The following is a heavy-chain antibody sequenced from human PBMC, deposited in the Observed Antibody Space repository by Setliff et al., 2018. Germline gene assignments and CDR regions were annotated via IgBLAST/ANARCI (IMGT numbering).Heavy chain of an antibody. D-gene: IGHD3-9*01. V-gene: IGHV1-46*01. CDR1: GYSFTSHC. Sequence: ASVKVSCKTSGYSFTSHCMHWVRQAPGQGLEWMGIINPGGLTSSSTQKFEGRVTMTRDTSTSTVYMELNSLTSDDTAVYYGARDILLVEGVSVTGCWFDPWGQGALVTVSS. CDR3: ARDILLVEGVSVTGCWFDP. CDR2: INPGGLTS. J-gene: IGHJ5*02.